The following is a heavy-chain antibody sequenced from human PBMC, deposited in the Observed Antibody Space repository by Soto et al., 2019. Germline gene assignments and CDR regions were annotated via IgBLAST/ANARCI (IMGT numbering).Heavy chain of an antibody. J-gene: IGHJ3*02. CDR1: GYSISSSNW. V-gene: IGHV4-28*03. Sequence: SETLSLTCAVSGYSISSSNWWGWIRQPPGQGLEWILYIYYSGTTYYNPSLKSRVTMSVDTSKNQFSLKLTSLTARDTAVYYCARDRGYSYVELGAFDIWGQGTMVX. CDR2: IYYSGTT. D-gene: IGHD5-18*01. CDR3: ARDRGYSYVELGAFDI.